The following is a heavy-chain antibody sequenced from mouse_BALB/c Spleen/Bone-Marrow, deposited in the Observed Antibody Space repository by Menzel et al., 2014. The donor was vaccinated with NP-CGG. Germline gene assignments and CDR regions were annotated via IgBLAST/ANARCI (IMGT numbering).Heavy chain of an antibody. CDR1: GFSLTGYG. Sequence: VQLQESGPGLVSPSQRLSITCTVSGFSLTGYGINWVRQPPGKGLEWLGMIWGDGNTDYNSALKSRLSISKDNSKSQVFLKMNSLQTDDTARYYCARAPGYDLYYAMDYWGQGTSVTVSS. V-gene: IGHV2-6-7*02. J-gene: IGHJ4*01. CDR3: ARAPGYDLYYAMDY. D-gene: IGHD1-2*01. CDR2: IWGDGNT.